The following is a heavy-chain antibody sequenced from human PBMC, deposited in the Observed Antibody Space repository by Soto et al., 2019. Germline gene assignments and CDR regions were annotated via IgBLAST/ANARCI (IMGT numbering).Heavy chain of an antibody. D-gene: IGHD6-19*01. Sequence: GSLRLSCAASGFSFVSYWMHWVRQVPGEGLAWVSRINGNADNSDYADSVKGRFTISRDNAMNRLYLQMDSLRAGDTGVYYCVRDFRGAVAGSEFDHWGQGTLVTVSS. CDR3: VRDFRGAVAGSEFDH. CDR1: GFSFVSYW. J-gene: IGHJ4*02. CDR2: INGNADNS. V-gene: IGHV3-74*01.